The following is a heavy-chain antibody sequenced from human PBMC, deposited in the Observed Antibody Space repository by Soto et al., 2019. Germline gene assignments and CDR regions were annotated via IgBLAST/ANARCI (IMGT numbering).Heavy chain of an antibody. Sequence: QVQLVQSGAEVKKPGSSVKVSCKASGGTFSSYAISWVRQAPGQGLEWMGGIIPIFGTANYAQKFQGRVTITADESTSTADMELSSLRSEDTAVYYCAELWFGESDYGMDVWGQGTTVTVSS. D-gene: IGHD3-10*01. CDR3: AELWFGESDYGMDV. V-gene: IGHV1-69*01. CDR1: GGTFSSYA. J-gene: IGHJ6*02. CDR2: IIPIFGTA.